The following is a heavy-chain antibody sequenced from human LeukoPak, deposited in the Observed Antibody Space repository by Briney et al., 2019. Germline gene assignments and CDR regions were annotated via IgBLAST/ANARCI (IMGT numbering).Heavy chain of an antibody. CDR2: ISSSSSYI. V-gene: IGHV3-21*01. Sequence: PGGSLRLSCAASGFTFSSYSMNWVRQAPGKGLEWVSSISSSSSYIYYADSVKGRFTISRDNAKNSLYLQMNSLRAEDTAVYYCARHEMRVGATTLFDYWGQGTLVTVSS. D-gene: IGHD1-26*01. CDR3: ARHEMRVGATTLFDY. CDR1: GFTFSSYS. J-gene: IGHJ4*02.